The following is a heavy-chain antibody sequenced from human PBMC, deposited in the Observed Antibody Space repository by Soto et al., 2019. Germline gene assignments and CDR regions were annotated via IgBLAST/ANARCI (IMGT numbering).Heavy chain of an antibody. CDR1: GGSISSYY. CDR3: ARDRIGTVGATGYYYGMDV. CDR2: IYTSGST. Sequence: QVQLQESGPGLVKASETLSLTCTVSGGSISSYYWSWIRQPAGKGLEWIGRIYTSGSTNYNPSLKSRVTMSVDTSKNQFSLKLSSVTAADTAVYYCARDRIGTVGATGYYYGMDVWGQGTTVTVSS. D-gene: IGHD1-26*01. V-gene: IGHV4-4*07. J-gene: IGHJ6*02.